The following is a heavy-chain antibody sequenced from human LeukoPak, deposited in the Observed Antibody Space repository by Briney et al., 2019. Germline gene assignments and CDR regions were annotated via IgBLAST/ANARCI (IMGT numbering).Heavy chain of an antibody. CDR3: ARSGYSYGSDAFDI. J-gene: IGHJ3*02. Sequence: SETLSLTCTVSGGSISTDNCYWGWIRQPPGKGLEWIGSIYYNGNTYYNPSLKSRVTISVDTSKNQFSLKVNSVTAADTAVYYCARSGYSYGSDAFDIWGQGTMVTVSS. CDR2: IYYNGNT. D-gene: IGHD5-18*01. V-gene: IGHV4-39*07. CDR1: GGSISTDNCY.